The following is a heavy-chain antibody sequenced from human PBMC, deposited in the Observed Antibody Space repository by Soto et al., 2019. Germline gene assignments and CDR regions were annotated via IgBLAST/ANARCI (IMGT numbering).Heavy chain of an antibody. V-gene: IGHV3-21*01. Sequence: EVQLVESGGGLVKPGGSLRLSCAASGFTFSSYSMNWVRQAPGKGLAWVSSISSSSSYIYYADSVKGRFTISRDNAKNCLYLQLNSLRAEDTAVYYCARGVGGSDSWYFAYWGQGTLVTVSS. CDR2: ISSSSSYI. CDR3: ARGVGGSDSWYFAY. CDR1: GFTFSSYS. D-gene: IGHD2-15*01. J-gene: IGHJ4*02.